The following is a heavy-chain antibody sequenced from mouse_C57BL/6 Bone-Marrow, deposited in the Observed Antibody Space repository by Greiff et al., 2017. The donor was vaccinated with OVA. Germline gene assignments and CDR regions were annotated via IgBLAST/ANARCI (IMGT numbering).Heavy chain of an antibody. CDR1: GFTFRSYA. Sequence: EVNVVESGGGLVKPGGSLKLSCAASGFTFRSYAMSWVRQTPEKRLEWVATISDGGSYTYYPDNVKGRFTISRDNAKNNLYLQMSHLKSEDTAMYYCARDHYYGSSWGFAHWGQGTLVTVSA. V-gene: IGHV5-4*01. D-gene: IGHD1-1*01. CDR2: ISDGGSYT. J-gene: IGHJ3*01. CDR3: ARDHYYGSSWGFAH.